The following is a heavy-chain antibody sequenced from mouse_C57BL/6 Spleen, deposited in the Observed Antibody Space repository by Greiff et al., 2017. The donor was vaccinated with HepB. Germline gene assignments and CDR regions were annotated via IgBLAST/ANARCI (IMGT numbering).Heavy chain of an antibody. CDR3: ARSSSNWIFYAMDY. CDR1: GYTFPSYW. V-gene: IGHV1-64*01. CDR2: IHPNSGST. Sequence: QVQLQQPGAELVKPGASVKLSCKASGYTFPSYWMHWVKQRPGQGLEWIGMIHPNSGSTNYNEKFKSKATLTVDKSSSTAYMQLSSLTSEDSAVYYCARSSSNWIFYAMDYWGQGTSVTVSS. D-gene: IGHD4-1*02. J-gene: IGHJ4*01.